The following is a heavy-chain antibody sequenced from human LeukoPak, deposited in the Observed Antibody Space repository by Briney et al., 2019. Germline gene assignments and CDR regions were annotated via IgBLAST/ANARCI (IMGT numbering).Heavy chain of an antibody. CDR1: GYTLTELS. Sequence: RRASVKVSCKVSGYTLTELSMHWERQAPGKGLEWMGGFDPEDGETIYAQKFQGRVTMTEDTSTDTAYMELSSLRSEDTAVYYCATGRRGYCSGGSCYRHDYWGQGTLVTVSS. J-gene: IGHJ4*02. V-gene: IGHV1-24*01. CDR3: ATGRRGYCSGGSCYRHDY. CDR2: FDPEDGET. D-gene: IGHD2-15*01.